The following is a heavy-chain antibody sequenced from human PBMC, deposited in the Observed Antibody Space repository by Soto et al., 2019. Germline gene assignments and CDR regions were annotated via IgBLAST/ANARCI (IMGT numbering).Heavy chain of an antibody. CDR3: ARDRQPSRRITMIVVPRQAFDI. CDR2: ISSSSSYI. Sequence: PGGSLRLSCAAFGFTFSSYSMNWVRQAPGKGLEWVSSISSSSSYIYYADSVKGRFTISRDNAKNSLYLQMNSLRAEDTAVYYCARDRQPSRRITMIVVPRQAFDIWGQGAMVTVSS. D-gene: IGHD3-22*01. J-gene: IGHJ3*02. CDR1: GFTFSSYS. V-gene: IGHV3-21*01.